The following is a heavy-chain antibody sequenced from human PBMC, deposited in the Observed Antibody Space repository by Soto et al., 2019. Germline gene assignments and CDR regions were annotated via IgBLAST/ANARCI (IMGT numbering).Heavy chain of an antibody. J-gene: IGHJ4*02. D-gene: IGHD5-12*01. CDR3: AKDASYSGYGLAYYFDY. CDR2: ISGSGGST. CDR1: GFTFSSYA. Sequence: PGGSLRLSCAASGFTFSSYAMSWVRQAPGKGLEWVSAISGSGGSTYYADSVRGRFTISRDNSKNTLYLQMNSLRAEDTAVYYCAKDASYSGYGLAYYFDYWGQGTLVTVSS. V-gene: IGHV3-23*01.